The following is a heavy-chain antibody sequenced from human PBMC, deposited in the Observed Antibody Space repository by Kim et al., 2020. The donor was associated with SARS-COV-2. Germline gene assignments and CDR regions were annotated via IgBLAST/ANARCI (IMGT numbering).Heavy chain of an antibody. V-gene: IGHV3-53*01. CDR1: GFTVSSNY. D-gene: IGHD3-16*01. CDR2: IYSGGST. CDR3: AREGEASFFVGYYGMDV. Sequence: GGSLRLSCAASGFTVSSNYMSWVRQAPGKGLEWVSVIYSGGSTYYADSVKGRFTISRDNSKNTLYLQMNSLRAEDTAVYYCAREGEASFFVGYYGMDVWGQGTTVTVSS. J-gene: IGHJ6*02.